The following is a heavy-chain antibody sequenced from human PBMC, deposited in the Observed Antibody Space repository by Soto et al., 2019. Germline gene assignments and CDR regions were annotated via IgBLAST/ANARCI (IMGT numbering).Heavy chain of an antibody. D-gene: IGHD2-15*01. Sequence: QLHLQESGPGLVKPSETLSLTCSVSGYSVSSNDYYWAWIGQPPGKGLEWIGSMFYSGLTYYNPSLKSRVTLSVDTSKNQFSVRLNSVTAADTAVYYCAPLSVSLSGPYGIHVWGQGTTVTVSS. CDR1: GYSVSSNDYY. V-gene: IGHV4-39*01. CDR3: APLSVSLSGPYGIHV. CDR2: MFYSGLT. J-gene: IGHJ6*02.